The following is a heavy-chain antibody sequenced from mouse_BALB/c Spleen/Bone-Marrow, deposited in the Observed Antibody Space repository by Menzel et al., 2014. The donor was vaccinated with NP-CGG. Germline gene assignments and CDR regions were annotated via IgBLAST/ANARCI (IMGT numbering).Heavy chain of an antibody. J-gene: IGHJ2*01. CDR2: IYPGSGST. Sequence: LQQSGSELVRPGASVKLSCKASGYTFTSYWMHWVKQRHGQGLEWIGNIYPGSGSTNYDEKFKGKGTLTVDTSSSTAYMHLGSLTSEDSAVYYCTSWDYWGQGTTLTVSS. V-gene: IGHV1S22*01. CDR3: TSWDY. CDR1: GYTFTSYW.